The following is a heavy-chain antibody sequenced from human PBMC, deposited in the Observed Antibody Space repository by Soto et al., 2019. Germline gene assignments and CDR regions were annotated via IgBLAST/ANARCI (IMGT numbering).Heavy chain of an antibody. CDR1: GYTFTSYA. Sequence: QVQLVQSGAEVKKPGASVRISCRTSGYTFTSYAITWLRHAPGQRLEWMGWINGGNGDTKYSQKFQDRPSNTRDTSATTVPLGLSSLTSEDTAIYYCARGPLSLYSADFRWGQGTLVTVSS. J-gene: IGHJ4*02. V-gene: IGHV1-3*01. CDR3: ARGPLSLYSADFR. D-gene: IGHD1-26*01. CDR2: INGGNGDT.